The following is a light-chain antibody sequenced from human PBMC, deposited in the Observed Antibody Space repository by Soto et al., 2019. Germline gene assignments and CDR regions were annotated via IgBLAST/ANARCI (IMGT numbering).Light chain of an antibody. CDR3: CSYTTSSTLV. CDR1: SSDIGTYNH. CDR2: EDI. V-gene: IGLV2-14*01. Sequence: QSALTQPASVSGSPGQSIAISCAGTSSDIGTYNHVSWYQRHPGKAPQLIIYEDINRPSGLSSRFSGSKSGNTASLTISGLQAEDEADYFCCSYTTSSTLVCGTGTKLTVL. J-gene: IGLJ1*01.